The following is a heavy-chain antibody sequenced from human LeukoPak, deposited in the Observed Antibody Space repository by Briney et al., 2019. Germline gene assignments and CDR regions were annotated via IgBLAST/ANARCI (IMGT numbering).Heavy chain of an antibody. CDR1: GGSLTTDDYF. D-gene: IGHD3-16*01. J-gene: IGHJ4*02. CDR3: ARGHRRGGQDFDY. Sequence: KPSQTLSLTCTVSGGSLTTDDYFWGWIRQNPGKGLEFIGYTYYTVGSYYNPSLASRVIVSLDPPKSQFSLKLTSVTAADTAVYYCARGHRRGGQDFDYCGQGTLVTVSS. V-gene: IGHV4-31*03. CDR2: TYYTVGS.